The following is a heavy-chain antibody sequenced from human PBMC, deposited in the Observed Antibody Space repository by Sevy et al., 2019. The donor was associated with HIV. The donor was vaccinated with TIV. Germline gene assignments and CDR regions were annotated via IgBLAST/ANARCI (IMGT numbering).Heavy chain of an antibody. CDR2: ISAYNGNT. CDR1: GYTFTSYG. Sequence: ASVKVSCKASGYTFTSYGISWVRQAPGQGLEWMGWISAYNGNTNYVQKLQGRVTMTTDTSTSTAYMELRSLRSDDTAVYYCVRFDPQGGWYAFDIWGQGTMVTVS. CDR3: VRFDPQGGWYAFDI. J-gene: IGHJ3*02. D-gene: IGHD6-19*01. V-gene: IGHV1-18*01.